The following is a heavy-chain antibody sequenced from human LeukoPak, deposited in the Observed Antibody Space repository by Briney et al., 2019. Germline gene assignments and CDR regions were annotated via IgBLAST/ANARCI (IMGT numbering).Heavy chain of an antibody. CDR3: VRSLGRYSPYYFDH. CDR2: VYYTGST. D-gene: IGHD3-10*01. J-gene: IGHJ4*02. CDR1: GDSLSSGHY. Sequence: PSETLSLTCIVSGDSLSSGHYWGWIRRSPGKGLEWIGSVYYTGSTYYNPSVKTRITIFVDTLTNEFSLRLRSVTAADTAIYFCVRSLGRYSPYYFDHWGQGKLVTVSS. V-gene: IGHV4-38-2*02.